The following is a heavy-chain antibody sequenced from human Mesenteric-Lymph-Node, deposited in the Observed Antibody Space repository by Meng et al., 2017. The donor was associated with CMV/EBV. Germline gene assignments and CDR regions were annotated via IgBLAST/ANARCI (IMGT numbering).Heavy chain of an antibody. CDR3: AREASQPDSSSPGWFDP. CDR1: GFTFSSYG. D-gene: IGHD6-6*01. J-gene: IGHJ5*02. CDR2: IVSGSGSST. V-gene: IGHV3-23*01. Sequence: GESLKISCAASGFTFSSYGMTWVRQAPGKGLEWVSAIVSGSGSSTYYADSVKGRFTISRDNSKNTLYLQMSSLRAEDTAVYYCAREASQPDSSSPGWFDPWGQGTLVTVSS.